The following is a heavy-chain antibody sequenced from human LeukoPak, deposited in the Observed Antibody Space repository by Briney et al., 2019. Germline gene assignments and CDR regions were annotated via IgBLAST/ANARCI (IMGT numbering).Heavy chain of an antibody. D-gene: IGHD2-2*01. J-gene: IGHJ5*02. Sequence: SETLSLTCTVSGGSISSYYWSWIRQPPGKGLEWIGYIYYSGSTNYNPSLKSRVSMSLDTSKNRFSLNLNSVTAADTAVYYCARGPCSSANCYWSLDHWGQGTLVTVSS. CDR1: GGSISSYY. CDR2: IYYSGST. V-gene: IGHV4-59*01. CDR3: ARGPCSSANCYWSLDH.